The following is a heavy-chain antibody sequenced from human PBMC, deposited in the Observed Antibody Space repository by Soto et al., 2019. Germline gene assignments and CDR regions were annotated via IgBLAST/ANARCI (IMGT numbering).Heavy chain of an antibody. CDR3: ASLYGDYYDSSGYY. V-gene: IGHV4-61*01. CDR1: GGSVSSGSYY. Sequence: SETLSLTCTVSGGSVSSGSYYWSWIRQPPGKRLEWIGYIYYSGSTNYNPSLKSRVTISVDTSKNQFSLKLSSVTAADTAVYYCASLYGDYYDSSGYYWGQGTLVTVSS. D-gene: IGHD3-22*01. J-gene: IGHJ4*02. CDR2: IYYSGST.